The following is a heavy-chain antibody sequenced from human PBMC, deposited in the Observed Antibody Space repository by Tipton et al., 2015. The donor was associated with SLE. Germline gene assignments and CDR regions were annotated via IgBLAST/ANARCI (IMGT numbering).Heavy chain of an antibody. D-gene: IGHD1-1*01. CDR2: IYHSGNT. CDR3: AKSYNPRWYFDL. CDR1: GGSISSGGHY. V-gene: IGHV4-31*03. J-gene: IGHJ2*01. Sequence: TLSLTCTVSGGSISSGGHYWSWIRQHPGKGLEWSGYIYHSGNTYYNPSLKSRLTISVDTSKNQFSLKLSPVTAADTAVYYCAKSYNPRWYFDLWGRGTLVTVSS.